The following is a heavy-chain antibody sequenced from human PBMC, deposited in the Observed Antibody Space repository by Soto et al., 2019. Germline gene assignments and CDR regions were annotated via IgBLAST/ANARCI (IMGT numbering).Heavy chain of an antibody. CDR2: IYWNDDK. D-gene: IGHD1-26*01. CDR3: AASVGATTLVDY. V-gene: IGHV2-5*01. CDR1: GFSLSTSGVG. J-gene: IGHJ4*02. Sequence: QITLKESGPPLVKPTQTLTLTCTFSGFSLSTSGVGVGWIRQPPGKALEWLALIYWNDDKRYSPSLKSRLTITKDTSKNQVVLTMTNMDPVDTATYYCAASVGATTLVDYWGQGTLVTVSS.